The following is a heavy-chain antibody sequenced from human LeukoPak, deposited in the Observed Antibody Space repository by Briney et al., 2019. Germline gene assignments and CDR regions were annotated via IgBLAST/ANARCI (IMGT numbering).Heavy chain of an antibody. V-gene: IGHV3-23*01. Sequence: GGSLRLSCAASGFTFSSYAMSWVRQAPGKELEWVSAISGSGGSTYYADSVKGRFTISRDNSKNTLYLQMNSLRAEDTAVYYCAKSPPESKYSSGWYGYWGQGTLVTVSP. J-gene: IGHJ4*02. CDR2: ISGSGGST. D-gene: IGHD6-19*01. CDR3: AKSPPESKYSSGWYGY. CDR1: GFTFSSYA.